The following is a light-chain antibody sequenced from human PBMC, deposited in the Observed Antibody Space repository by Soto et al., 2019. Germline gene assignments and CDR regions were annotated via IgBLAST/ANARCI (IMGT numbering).Light chain of an antibody. J-gene: IGKJ1*01. Sequence: EVVMTQSPATLSVSPGERATLSCRASQSVNANLAWYQQKPGQAPRLLIHGASNRATGIPARFSGSGFGTEIILTISSLQSEDFAVSYCQQYNTWLWTFGQGTKVEI. V-gene: IGKV3-15*01. CDR2: GAS. CDR3: QQYNTWLWT. CDR1: QSVNAN.